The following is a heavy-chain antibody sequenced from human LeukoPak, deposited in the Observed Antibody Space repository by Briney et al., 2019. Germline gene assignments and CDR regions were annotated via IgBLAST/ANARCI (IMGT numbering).Heavy chain of an antibody. V-gene: IGHV3-23*01. Sequence: PGGSLRLSCAASGFTFSNYAMSWVRQAPGKGLEWVSFISDSAGTTYYADSVKGRFTISRDNSKNTLYLQMNSLRAEDTAVYYCARTYYDFWSGYSTLYYMDVWGKGTTVTVSS. J-gene: IGHJ6*03. CDR1: GFTFSNYA. D-gene: IGHD3-3*01. CDR3: ARTYYDFWSGYSTLYYMDV. CDR2: ISDSAGTT.